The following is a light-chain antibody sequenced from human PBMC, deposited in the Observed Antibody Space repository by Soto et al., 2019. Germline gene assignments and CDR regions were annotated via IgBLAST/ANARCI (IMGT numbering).Light chain of an antibody. CDR3: QVWDSSTARV. Sequence: ELTQPLSVSVALGQTARITCGGNNIGSKNVHWYQQKPGQAPVLVIYRDSNRPSGIPERFSGSNSGNTATLTISRAQAGDEDDYYCQVWDSSTARVFGGGTTLTVL. CDR1: NIGSKN. CDR2: RDS. V-gene: IGLV3-9*01. J-gene: IGLJ3*02.